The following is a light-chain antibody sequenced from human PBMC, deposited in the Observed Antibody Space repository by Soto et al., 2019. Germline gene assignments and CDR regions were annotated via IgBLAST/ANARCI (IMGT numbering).Light chain of an antibody. V-gene: IGKV1-5*01. Sequence: DIQMTQSPSTLSASVGDRVTITCRASQSISSWLAWYQQKPGKAPKVLIYDASRLESGVPSRFSGSGSGTEFTLTISSLQPADFATYYCQQYNSNSCTFGQGTKVDIK. J-gene: IGKJ1*01. CDR2: DAS. CDR3: QQYNSNSCT. CDR1: QSISSW.